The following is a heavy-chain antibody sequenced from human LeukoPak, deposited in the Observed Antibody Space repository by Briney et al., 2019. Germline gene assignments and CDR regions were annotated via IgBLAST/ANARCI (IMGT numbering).Heavy chain of an antibody. D-gene: IGHD6-19*01. Sequence: GRSLRLSCAASGFTFCIYSMHWVRQAPGKGLEWVAVISYDGSNKYYADSVKGRFTISRDNSKNTVSLQMNSLRTEDTAVYYCARDGYSSGPGDWYFDLWGRGTLVTVSS. J-gene: IGHJ2*01. V-gene: IGHV3-30-3*01. CDR2: ISYDGSNK. CDR3: ARDGYSSGPGDWYFDL. CDR1: GFTFCIYS.